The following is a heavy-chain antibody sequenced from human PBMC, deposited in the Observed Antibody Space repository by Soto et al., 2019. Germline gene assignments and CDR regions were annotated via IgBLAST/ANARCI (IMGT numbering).Heavy chain of an antibody. V-gene: IGHV4-59*01. CDR1: GGSMSEYF. J-gene: IGHJ4*02. CDR2: VYYLGST. Sequence: LSLTCTVSGGSMSEYFWSWIRQSPGKGLEWIGYVYYLGSTDYNPSLKSRVTISVDTSKRQFSLKLSSVTVADTAVYYCARGGYDGSGSPYPAYWGPGAQVTVS. D-gene: IGHD3-10*01. CDR3: ARGGYDGSGSPYPAY.